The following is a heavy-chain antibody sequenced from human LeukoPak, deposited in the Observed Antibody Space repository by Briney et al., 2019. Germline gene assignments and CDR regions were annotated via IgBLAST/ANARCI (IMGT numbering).Heavy chain of an antibody. V-gene: IGHV1-18*01. D-gene: IGHD6-19*01. J-gene: IGHJ4*02. Sequence: ASVKASCKASGYTFTSYGISWVRQAPGQGLEWMGWISAYNGNTNYAQKLQGRVTMTTDTSTSTAYMELRSLRSDDTAVYYCARDGVGSSGWYTLDYWGQGTLVTVSS. CDR3: ARDGVGSSGWYTLDY. CDR2: ISAYNGNT. CDR1: GYTFTSYG.